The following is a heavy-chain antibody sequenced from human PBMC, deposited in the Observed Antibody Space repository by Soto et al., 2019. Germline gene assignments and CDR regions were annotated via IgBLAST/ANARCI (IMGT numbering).Heavy chain of an antibody. Sequence: GASVKVSCKASGYTFTSYDINWVRQATGQGLEWMGWMNPNSGNTGYAQKFQGRVTMTRNTSISTAYMELSSLRSEDTAVYYCAREPVTTRPYYYYYYMDVWGKGTTVTVSS. CDR1: GYTFTSYD. V-gene: IGHV1-8*01. J-gene: IGHJ6*03. CDR2: MNPNSGNT. D-gene: IGHD4-17*01. CDR3: AREPVTTRPYYYYYYMDV.